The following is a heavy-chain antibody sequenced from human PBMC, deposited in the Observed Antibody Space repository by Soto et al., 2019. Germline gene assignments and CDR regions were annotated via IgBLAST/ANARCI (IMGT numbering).Heavy chain of an antibody. CDR2: TLYSGRT. CDR3: ARDAPPFDY. J-gene: IGHJ4*02. Sequence: SETLSLTCTVSGASMRTGGYYWSWIRQHPGKGLEWIGYTLYSGRTHYNPSLQSRVTMSVDTSKNQFSLNLTSVTAADTAVYLCARDAPPFDYWGQGILVTVSS. CDR1: GASMRTGGYY. V-gene: IGHV4-31*03.